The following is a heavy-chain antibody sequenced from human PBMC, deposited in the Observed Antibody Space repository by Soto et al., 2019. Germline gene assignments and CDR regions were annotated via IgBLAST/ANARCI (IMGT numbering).Heavy chain of an antibody. CDR1: GFTFSSYS. V-gene: IGHV3-21*01. J-gene: IGHJ6*02. CDR3: ARDGSGVPPYYGMDV. Sequence: PGGSLRLSCAASGFTFSSYSMNWVRQAPGKGLEWVSSISSSSSYIYYADSVKGRSTISRDNAKNSLYLQMNSLRAEDTAVYYCARDGSGVPPYYGMDVWGQGTTVTVSS. D-gene: IGHD3-10*01. CDR2: ISSSSSYI.